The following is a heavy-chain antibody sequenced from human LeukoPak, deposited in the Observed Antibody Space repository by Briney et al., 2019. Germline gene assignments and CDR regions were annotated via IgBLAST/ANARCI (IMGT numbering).Heavy chain of an antibody. CDR3: ARGPRGYYDSSGSRAFDI. D-gene: IGHD3-22*01. CDR2: IYTSGST. CDR1: GGSISSGSYY. J-gene: IGHJ3*02. Sequence: TLSLTCTVSGGSISSGSYYWSWIRQPAGKGLEWIGRIYTSGSTNYNPSLKSRVTISVDTSKNQFSLKLNSVTAADTAVYYCARGPRGYYDSSGSRAFDIWGQGTTVTVSS. V-gene: IGHV4-61*02.